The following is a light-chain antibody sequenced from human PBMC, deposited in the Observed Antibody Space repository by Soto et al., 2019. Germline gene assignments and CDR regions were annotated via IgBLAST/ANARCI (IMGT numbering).Light chain of an antibody. CDR2: GAS. Sequence: ENVLTQSPGTLSLSPGERATLSCRASQSVSSNFLAWYQQKPGQAPRLLIYGASNRATGIPDRFSGSGSGTDFTLTISRREPEDFAVYYCQQYDRSPRTFGQGTKVEIK. CDR3: QQYDRSPRT. J-gene: IGKJ1*01. V-gene: IGKV3-20*01. CDR1: QSVSSNF.